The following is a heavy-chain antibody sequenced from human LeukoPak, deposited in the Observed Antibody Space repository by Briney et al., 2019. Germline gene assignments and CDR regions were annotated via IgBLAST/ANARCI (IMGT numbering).Heavy chain of an antibody. Sequence: PGGSLRLSCAAPGFTFSSYGMHWVRQAPGKGLEWVAVIWYDGSNKYYADSVKGRFTISRDNSKNTLYLQMNSLRAEDTAVYYCARSKGLGYCSSTSCHYYYYYGMDVWGEGTTVTVSS. CDR2: IWYDGSNK. CDR3: ARSKGLGYCSSTSCHYYYYYGMDV. CDR1: GFTFSSYG. V-gene: IGHV3-33*01. D-gene: IGHD2-2*01. J-gene: IGHJ6*04.